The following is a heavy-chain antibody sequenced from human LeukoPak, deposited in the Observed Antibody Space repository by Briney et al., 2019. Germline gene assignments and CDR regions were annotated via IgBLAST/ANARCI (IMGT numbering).Heavy chain of an antibody. CDR3: ARAVVTTYYFDY. D-gene: IGHD4-23*01. V-gene: IGHV3-21*01. CDR2: ISSSSSYI. J-gene: IGHJ4*02. Sequence: GGSLRLSCAASGFTFSSCSMNWVRQAPGKGLEWVSSISSSSSYIYYADSVKGRFTISRDNAKNSLYLQMNSLRAEDTAVYYCARAVVTTYYFDYWGQGTLVTVSS. CDR1: GFTFSSCS.